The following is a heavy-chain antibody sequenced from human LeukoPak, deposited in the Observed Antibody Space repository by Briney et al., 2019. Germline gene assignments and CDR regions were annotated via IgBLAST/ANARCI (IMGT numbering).Heavy chain of an antibody. CDR3: AKAVSHSYFDF. V-gene: IGHV3-23*01. CDR1: GFTFSNYA. CDR2: INPSGGST. J-gene: IGHJ4*02. Sequence: PGGSLRPSCAASGFTFSNYAMNWVRQAPGRGLEWVSGINPSGGSTYYADSVKGRFTISRDNSKNTLYLQMNSLRAEDTALYFCAKAVSHSYFDFWGQGTLVTVSA. D-gene: IGHD6-19*01.